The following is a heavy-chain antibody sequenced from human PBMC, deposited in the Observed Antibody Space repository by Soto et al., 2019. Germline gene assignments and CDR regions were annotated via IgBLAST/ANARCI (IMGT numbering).Heavy chain of an antibody. D-gene: IGHD1-1*01. Sequence: GGSLRLSCAASGFTFSDYYMSWIRQAPGKGLEWVSYISSSGSTIYYADSVKGRFTISRDNAKNSLYLQMNSLRAEDTAVYYCARDPTKLERRSSGWFDPWGQGTLVTVSS. CDR3: ARDPTKLERRSSGWFDP. J-gene: IGHJ5*02. CDR2: ISSSGSTI. V-gene: IGHV3-11*01. CDR1: GFTFSDYY.